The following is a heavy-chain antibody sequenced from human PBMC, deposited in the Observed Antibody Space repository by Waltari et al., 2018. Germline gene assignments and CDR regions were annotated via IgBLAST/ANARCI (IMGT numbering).Heavy chain of an antibody. J-gene: IGHJ4*02. V-gene: IGHV1-69-2*01. Sequence: EVQLVQSGAEVKQPGATVKISRKVSGYTFTDYYIPWVQQPPGKGLEWMGLVDPEDGETIYAEKFQGRVTITADTSTDTAYMELSSLRSEDTAVYYCATGSPGYSSGWTFDYWGQGTLVTVSS. CDR2: VDPEDGET. CDR1: GYTFTDYY. CDR3: ATGSPGYSSGWTFDY. D-gene: IGHD6-19*01.